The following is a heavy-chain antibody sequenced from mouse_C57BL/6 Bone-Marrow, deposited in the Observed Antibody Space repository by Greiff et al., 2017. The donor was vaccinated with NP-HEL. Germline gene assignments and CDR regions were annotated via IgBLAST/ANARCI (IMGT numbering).Heavy chain of an antibody. Sequence: QVQLQQSGPGLVAPSQSLSITCTVSGFSLTSYAISWVRQPPGKGLEWLGVIWTGGGTNYNSALKSRLSISKDNSKSQVFLKMNSLQTDDTARYYCARIPPGGSSYVSYWYVDVWGTGTTVTVSS. CDR1: GFSLTSYA. D-gene: IGHD1-1*01. CDR3: ARIPPGGSSYVSYWYVDV. V-gene: IGHV2-9-1*01. J-gene: IGHJ1*03. CDR2: IWTGGGT.